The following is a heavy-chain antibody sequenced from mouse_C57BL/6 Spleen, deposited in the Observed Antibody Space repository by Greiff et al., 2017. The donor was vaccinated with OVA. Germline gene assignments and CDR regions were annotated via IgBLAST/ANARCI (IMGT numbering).Heavy chain of an antibody. CDR3: TRRATVVEGYFDV. D-gene: IGHD1-1*01. V-gene: IGHV5-9-1*02. CDR1: GFTFSSYA. CDR2: ISSGGDYI. J-gene: IGHJ1*03. Sequence: EVMLVESGEGLVKPGGSLKLSCAASGFTFSSYAMSWVRQTPEKRLEWVAYISSGGDYIYYADTVKGRFTISRDNARNTRYLQMSSLKSEDTAMYYCTRRATVVEGYFDVWGTGTTVTVSS.